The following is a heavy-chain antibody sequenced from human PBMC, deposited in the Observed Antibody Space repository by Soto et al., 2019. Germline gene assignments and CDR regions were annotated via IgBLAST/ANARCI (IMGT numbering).Heavy chain of an antibody. Sequence: SETLSLTCSVSGGSISSKNYYWGWIRQPPGKGLVWIGIIYYSGTTYYNPSLKSRVIISVDTSKSQFSLKLSSVTAADTAVYYCARRPSYYYDSSGFDPFDYWGQGTLVTVSS. V-gene: IGHV4-39*01. D-gene: IGHD3-22*01. J-gene: IGHJ4*02. CDR2: IYYSGTT. CDR3: ARRPSYYYDSSGFDPFDY. CDR1: GGSISSKNYY.